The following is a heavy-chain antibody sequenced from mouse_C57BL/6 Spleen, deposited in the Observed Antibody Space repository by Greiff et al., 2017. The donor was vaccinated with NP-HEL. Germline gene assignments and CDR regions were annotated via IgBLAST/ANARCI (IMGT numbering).Heavy chain of an antibody. CDR3: ARDLLFYAMDY. J-gene: IGHJ4*01. Sequence: EVHLVESGGGLVKPGGSLKLSCAASGFTFSGYGMHWVRQAPEQGLEWVAYISSGRGTIYYEDKVKGRFTISRDNAKNPLLRQRTSLRSEDTAMYYCARDLLFYAMDYWGQGTSVTVSS. D-gene: IGHD2-1*01. V-gene: IGHV5-17*01. CDR2: ISSGRGTI. CDR1: GFTFSGYG.